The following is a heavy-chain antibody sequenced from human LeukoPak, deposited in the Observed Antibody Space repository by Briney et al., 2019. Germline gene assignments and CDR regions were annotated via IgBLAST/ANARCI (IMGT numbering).Heavy chain of an antibody. J-gene: IGHJ4*02. V-gene: IGHV1-8*01. CDR2: MNPNSGNT. D-gene: IGHD4-17*01. CDR1: GYTFTSYD. CDR3: ARDGDYGPFTDY. Sequence: ASVKVSCKASGYTFTSYDINWVRQATGQGREWMGWMNPNSGNTGYAQKFQGRVTMTRNTSISPAYMELSSLRSEDTSVYYCARDGDYGPFTDYWGQGTLVTVSS.